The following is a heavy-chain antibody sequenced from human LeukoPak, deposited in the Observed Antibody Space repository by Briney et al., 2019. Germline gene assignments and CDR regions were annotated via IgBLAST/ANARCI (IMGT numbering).Heavy chain of an antibody. CDR3: ANWAGTPAGYFSGPLDY. CDR1: GYTLTDHD. D-gene: IGHD6-19*01. J-gene: IGHJ4*02. Sequence: ASVKVSCKAPGYTLTDHDLHWARQAPGQRLEWMGWINPGNGNTKYSQKFQGRVTITRDTSASTAYMELSSLTSEDTAVYYCANWAGTPAGYFSGPLDYWGQGTLVTVSS. V-gene: IGHV1-3*01. CDR2: INPGNGNT.